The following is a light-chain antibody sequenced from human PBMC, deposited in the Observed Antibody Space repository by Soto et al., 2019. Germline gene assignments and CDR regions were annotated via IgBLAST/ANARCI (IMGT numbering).Light chain of an antibody. CDR3: YSYEGSRTFVV. Sequence: QSALTQPASVSGSPGQSITISCTGTSSDVGNFNLVSWYQHHPGKAPKLMIYEVTKRPSGVSNRFSGSKSGNTASLTISGLQADDEADYYCYSYEGSRTFVVIGGGTKLTVL. CDR1: SSDVGNFNL. CDR2: EVT. J-gene: IGLJ2*01. V-gene: IGLV2-23*02.